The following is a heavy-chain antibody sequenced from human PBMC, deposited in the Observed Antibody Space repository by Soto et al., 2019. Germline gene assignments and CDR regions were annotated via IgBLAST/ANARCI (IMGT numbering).Heavy chain of an antibody. Sequence: EVQLLESEGGLIQPGESLRLSCAASGFTFSSYAMNWVRQAPGKGLEWVAAISGSGISINYADSVKGRFTISRDNSKNTLYLQMNSLRTEDTAVYYCAKDLRDIVLMGRFDYWGQGTLVTVSS. D-gene: IGHD2-8*01. CDR1: GFTFSSYA. J-gene: IGHJ4*02. V-gene: IGHV3-23*01. CDR2: ISGSGISI. CDR3: AKDLRDIVLMGRFDY.